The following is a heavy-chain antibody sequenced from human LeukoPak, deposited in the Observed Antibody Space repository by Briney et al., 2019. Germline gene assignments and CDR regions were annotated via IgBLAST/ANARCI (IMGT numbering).Heavy chain of an antibody. J-gene: IGHJ4*02. CDR3: ARWSQYSGGGWYELDY. Sequence: GTSLRLSCAASGFTFSAYGMHWVRQAPGKGPEGVALIWHDGSNENYADSVRGRFTISRDNSKNTLYLQINSPRADDTAVYYCARWSQYSGGGWYELDYWGQGTRVTVSS. CDR1: GFTFSAYG. CDR2: IWHDGSNE. V-gene: IGHV3-33*01. D-gene: IGHD6-19*01.